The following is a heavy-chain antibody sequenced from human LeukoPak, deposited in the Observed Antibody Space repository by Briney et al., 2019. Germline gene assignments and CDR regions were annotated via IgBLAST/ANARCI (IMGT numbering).Heavy chain of an antibody. CDR2: IRYDGSNK. CDR3: AKSEMSYYDSSGYEIDY. V-gene: IGHV3-30*02. J-gene: IGHJ4*02. CDR1: GFTFSSYG. Sequence: GGSLRLSCAASGFTFSSYGMHWVRQAPGKGLEWVAFIRYDGSNKYYTDSVKGLFTISRENSKNTLYLQMNSLRAEDTGVYYCAKSEMSYYDSSGYEIDYWGEGALVTVSS. D-gene: IGHD3-22*01.